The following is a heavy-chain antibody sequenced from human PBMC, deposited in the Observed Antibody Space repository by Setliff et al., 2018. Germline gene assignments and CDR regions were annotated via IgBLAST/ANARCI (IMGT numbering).Heavy chain of an antibody. CDR2: IYRGGNT. CDR1: GFTVSSNY. Sequence: PGGSLRLSCAASGFTVSSNYMSWVRQAPGKGLEWVSIIYRGGNTYYADSVKGRFTISRDKSKNTLYLQMNSLRAEDTAVYYCARDTYIAQAFDIWGQGTMVTVSS. D-gene: IGHD2-15*01. J-gene: IGHJ3*02. V-gene: IGHV3-66*02. CDR3: ARDTYIAQAFDI.